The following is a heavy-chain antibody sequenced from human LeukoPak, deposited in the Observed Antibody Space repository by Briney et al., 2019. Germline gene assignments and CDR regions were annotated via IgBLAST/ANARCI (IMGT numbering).Heavy chain of an antibody. V-gene: IGHV3-74*01. Sequence: GGSLRLSCAASGFTFSSYWMHWVRQAPGKGLVWVSRINSDGSSTNYADSVKGRFTISRDNAKNTLYLQMNSLRAEDTAVYYCAKVVPPYYYCYYMDVWGKGTTVTVSS. CDR3: AKVVPPYYYCYYMDV. D-gene: IGHD3-10*01. CDR1: GFTFSSYW. J-gene: IGHJ6*03. CDR2: INSDGSST.